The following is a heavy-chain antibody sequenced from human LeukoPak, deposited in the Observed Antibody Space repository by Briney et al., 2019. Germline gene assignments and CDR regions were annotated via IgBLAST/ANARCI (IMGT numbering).Heavy chain of an antibody. CDR2: IYYSGST. CDR1: GGSISSGGYY. V-gene: IGHV4-31*03. Sequence: SETLPLTCTVSGGSISSGGYYWSWIRQHPGKGLEWIGYIYYSGSTYYNPSLKSRVTISVDTSKNQFSLKLSSVTAADTAVYYCARGRITMVRGARREYFDYWGQGTLVTVSS. J-gene: IGHJ4*02. CDR3: ARGRITMVRGARREYFDY. D-gene: IGHD3-10*01.